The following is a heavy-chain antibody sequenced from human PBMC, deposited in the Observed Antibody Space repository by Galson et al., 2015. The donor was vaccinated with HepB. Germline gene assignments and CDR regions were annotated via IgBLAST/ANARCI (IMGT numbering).Heavy chain of an antibody. D-gene: IGHD2-15*01. CDR2: IIPIVNIA. V-gene: IGHV1-69*04. CDR3: ARDFHGGLSLKNNWFDS. J-gene: IGHJ5*01. CDR1: GDTFANYS. Sequence: SVKVSCKASGDTFANYSITWVRQAPGQGLEWMGRIIPIVNIAIYAPKFQGRVTITADRSSSTAFMELISLKSEDTAVYYCARDFHGGLSLKNNWFDSWGQGALVTVTS.